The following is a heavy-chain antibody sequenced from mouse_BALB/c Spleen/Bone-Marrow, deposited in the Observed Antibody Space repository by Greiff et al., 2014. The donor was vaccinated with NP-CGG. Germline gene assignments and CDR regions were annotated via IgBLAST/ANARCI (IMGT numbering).Heavy chain of an antibody. CDR1: GFNIKAYY. CDR3: NAWNYYGGMGY. Sequence: EVQLVESGAELVRSGASVKLSCTASGFNIKAYYMHWVRQRPEQGLEWIGWIDPENGDTEYAPKFQGKATMTADTSSNTAYLQLSVLTSEATAVYYCNAWNYYGGMGYWGQGTSVTVPS. V-gene: IGHV14-4*02. CDR2: IDPENGDT. D-gene: IGHD1-2*01. J-gene: IGHJ4*01.